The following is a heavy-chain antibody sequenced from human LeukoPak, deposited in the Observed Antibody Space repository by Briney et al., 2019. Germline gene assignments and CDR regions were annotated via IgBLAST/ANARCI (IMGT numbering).Heavy chain of an antibody. Sequence: GGSLRLSCAASGFTFSSYSMNWVRQAPGKGLEWVSSISSSSSYIYYADSVKGRFTISRDNAKNSLYLQMNSLRAEDTAVYYCARDYGSRYTGNYGDFGYWGQGTLVTVSS. J-gene: IGHJ4*02. D-gene: IGHD4-17*01. CDR3: ARDYGSRYTGNYGDFGY. V-gene: IGHV3-21*01. CDR1: GFTFSSYS. CDR2: ISSSSSYI.